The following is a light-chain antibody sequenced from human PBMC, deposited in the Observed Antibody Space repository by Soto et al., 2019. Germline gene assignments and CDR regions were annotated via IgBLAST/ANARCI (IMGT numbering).Light chain of an antibody. V-gene: IGKV3-15*01. CDR1: QSFSSN. CDR3: QHYDNWPYT. CDR2: TAS. Sequence: EIVMTQSPATLSVSPWERATLSCRASQSFSSNLSWYQQKPGQAPRLLIYTASTRATGVPARFSGSGSGTEFTLTINSLQSADFEVYYCQHYDNWPYTFGQGTRLEIK. J-gene: IGKJ5*01.